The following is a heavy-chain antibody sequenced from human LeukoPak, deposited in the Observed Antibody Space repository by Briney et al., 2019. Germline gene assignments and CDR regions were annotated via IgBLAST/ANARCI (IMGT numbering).Heavy chain of an antibody. CDR2: ISSSGTYI. Sequence: PGGFLRLSCVASGFTFSVHTMHWVRQAPGKGLDWVSSISSSGTYISYADSLKGRFTVSRDIANNSLSLQMNTLRAEDTAVYYCARDYDDGFDIWGQGTMVTVSS. J-gene: IGHJ3*02. D-gene: IGHD5-12*01. CDR1: GFTFSVHT. V-gene: IGHV3-21*01. CDR3: ARDYDDGFDI.